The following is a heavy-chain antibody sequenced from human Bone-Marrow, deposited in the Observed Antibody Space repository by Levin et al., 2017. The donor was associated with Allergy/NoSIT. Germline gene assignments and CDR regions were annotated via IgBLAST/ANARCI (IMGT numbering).Heavy chain of an antibody. J-gene: IGHJ4*02. CDR1: GFTFSNYW. D-gene: IGHD2-15*01. Sequence: GASVKVSCAASGFTFSNYWMSWVRQAPGKGLEWVANIKQDGNEKYYVDSVKGRFTISRDSAKNSLYLQMNSLRAEDTAVYYCARGGCSGGNCYSYFDYWGQGTLVTVSS. CDR3: ARGGCSGGNCYSYFDY. V-gene: IGHV3-7*01. CDR2: IKQDGNEK.